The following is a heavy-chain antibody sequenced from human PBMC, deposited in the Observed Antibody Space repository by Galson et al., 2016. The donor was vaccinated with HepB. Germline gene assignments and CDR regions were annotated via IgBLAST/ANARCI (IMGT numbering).Heavy chain of an antibody. D-gene: IGHD4-17*01. J-gene: IGHJ6*02. V-gene: IGHV1-69*13. CDR3: ARVADYGDAYYYYAMDV. Sequence: SVKVSCKASGGIFSTFGISWVRQAPGQGIEWMGGIIPMFRTPPSARKFQGRVTITADEGTRTAYMDLSSLRPEDTALYYCARVADYGDAYYYYAMDVWGPGTTVTVSS. CDR1: GGIFSTFG. CDR2: IIPMFRTP.